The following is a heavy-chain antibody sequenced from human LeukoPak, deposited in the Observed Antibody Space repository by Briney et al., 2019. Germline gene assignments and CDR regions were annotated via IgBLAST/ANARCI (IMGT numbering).Heavy chain of an antibody. CDR1: GFSFDTYA. CDR2: IWHDGSHK. J-gene: IGHJ6*02. Sequence: PRGSLRLSCAASGFSFDTYAMHWVRQAPGQGLEWVALIWHDGSHKFYSNSVRGQFTISRDNSKNTVYLQMNNLRPDDTAVYYCARAWGSGWYVDYYYYGMDVWGQGTTVTVSS. CDR3: ARAWGSGWYVDYYYYGMDV. D-gene: IGHD6-19*01. V-gene: IGHV3-33*01.